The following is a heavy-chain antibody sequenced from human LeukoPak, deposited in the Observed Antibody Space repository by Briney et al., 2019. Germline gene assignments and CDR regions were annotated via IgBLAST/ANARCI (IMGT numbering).Heavy chain of an antibody. CDR1: GYTFTSYA. CDR3: ARDGNSGWYGAALNYYYYYGMDV. Sequence: ASVKVSCKASGYTFTSYAMHWVRQAPGQRLEWMGWINAGNGNTKYSQKFQGRVTITRDTSASTAYMELSSLRSEDTAVYYCARDGNSGWYGAALNYYYYYGMDVWGQGTTVTVSS. J-gene: IGHJ6*02. D-gene: IGHD6-19*01. V-gene: IGHV1-3*01. CDR2: INAGNGNT.